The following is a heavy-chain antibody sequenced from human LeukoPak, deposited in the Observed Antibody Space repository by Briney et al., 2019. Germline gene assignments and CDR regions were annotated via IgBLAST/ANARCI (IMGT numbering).Heavy chain of an antibody. D-gene: IGHD1-26*01. J-gene: IGHJ4*02. V-gene: IGHV1-2*02. CDR1: GYTFTGYY. CDR3: ARAEGSGNPGPN. Sequence: ASVKVSCKASGYTFTGYYMHWVRQAPGQGLEWMGWINPNSGGTNYAQKFQGRVTMTRDTSISTAYMELSRLRSDDTAVYYCARAEGSGNPGPNWGQGTLVTVSS. CDR2: INPNSGGT.